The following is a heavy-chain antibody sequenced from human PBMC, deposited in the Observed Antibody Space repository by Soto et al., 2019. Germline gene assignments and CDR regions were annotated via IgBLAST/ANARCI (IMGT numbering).Heavy chain of an antibody. CDR3: ARGGAGSSPFQH. V-gene: IGHV4-61*01. D-gene: IGHD2-2*01. Sequence: QVQLQESGPGLVKPSQTLSLTCTVSGGSVSSGSYYWSWIRQPPGKGLEWIGYIYYSGSTNYNHSLKSRVTISVDTFKNQFSRKLSSVSAADTAVYYCARGGAGSSPFQHWGQCTLVTVSS. J-gene: IGHJ1*01. CDR2: IYYSGST. CDR1: GGSVSSGSYY.